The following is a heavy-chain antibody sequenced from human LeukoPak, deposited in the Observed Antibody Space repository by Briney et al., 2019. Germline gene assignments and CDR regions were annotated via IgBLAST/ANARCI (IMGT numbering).Heavy chain of an antibody. J-gene: IGHJ5*02. V-gene: IGHV5-51*01. D-gene: IGHD4-17*01. CDR1: GYSFTSCW. CDR3: ARSLDYVLNWFDP. Sequence: GESLKISCKGSGYSFTSCWIGWVRQMPGKGLEWMGIIYPGDSDTRYSPSFQGQVTISADKSISTAYLQWSSLKASDTAMYYCARSLDYVLNWFDPWGQGTLVTVSS. CDR2: IYPGDSDT.